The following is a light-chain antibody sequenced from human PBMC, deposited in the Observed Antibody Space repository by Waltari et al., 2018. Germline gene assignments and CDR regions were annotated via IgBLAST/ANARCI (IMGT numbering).Light chain of an antibody. V-gene: IGKV1-5*03. Sequence: DIQLTQSPSTLSASVGDSVTITCRASQPIDRWLAWYQQKPGKVPKLLIYKTSILESGVPSRFSGGGSGTEFTLTIASLQPDDFATYYCQHYDAYSATFGRGTKLEIK. CDR1: QPIDRW. J-gene: IGKJ4*02. CDR3: QHYDAYSAT. CDR2: KTS.